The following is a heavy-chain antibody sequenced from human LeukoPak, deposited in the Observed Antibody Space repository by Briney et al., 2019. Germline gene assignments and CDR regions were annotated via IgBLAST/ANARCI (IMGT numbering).Heavy chain of an antibody. CDR1: GGSISSSSYY. Sequence: PSETLSLTCTVSGGSISSSSYYWGWIRQPPRTGLEWIGSIYYSGSTYYNPSLKSRVTISVDTSKNQFSLKLSSVTAADTAVYDCASTIVGATTPFYYWGQGTLVTVSS. J-gene: IGHJ4*02. D-gene: IGHD1-26*01. CDR3: ASTIVGATTPFYY. V-gene: IGHV4-39*01. CDR2: IYYSGST.